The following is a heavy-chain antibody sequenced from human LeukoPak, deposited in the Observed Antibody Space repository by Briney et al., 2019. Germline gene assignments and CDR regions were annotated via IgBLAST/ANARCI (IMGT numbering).Heavy chain of an antibody. J-gene: IGHJ4*02. D-gene: IGHD6-19*01. V-gene: IGHV1-69*01. CDR3: ARDRDDSSGKFDY. Sequence: ASVKVSCKASGGTFSSYAISWVRQAPGQGLEWMGGIIPIFGTANYAQKFQGRVTITADESTSTASMELRSLRSEDTAVYFCARDRDDSSGKFDYWGQGTLVTVSS. CDR1: GGTFSSYA. CDR2: IIPIFGTA.